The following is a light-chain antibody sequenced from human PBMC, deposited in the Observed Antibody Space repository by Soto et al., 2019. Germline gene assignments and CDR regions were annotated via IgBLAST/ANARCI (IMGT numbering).Light chain of an antibody. J-gene: IGKJ2*01. Sequence: DIQMTQSPSSLSASVGDRVTITFRASQSISSYLNWYQQKPGKAPKLLIYASSSLQSGVPSRFSGSGSGTDVTLTISSLQTEDFATYDCQQSYSTARTFGQRTKLEIK. CDR3: QQSYSTART. CDR1: QSISSY. CDR2: ASS. V-gene: IGKV1-39*01.